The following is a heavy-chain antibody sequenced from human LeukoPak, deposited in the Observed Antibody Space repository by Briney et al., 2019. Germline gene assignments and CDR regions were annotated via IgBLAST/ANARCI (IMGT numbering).Heavy chain of an antibody. CDR2: ITPNSGDT. CDR1: GFTLTDY. Sequence: GASVKVSCKASGFTLTDYIHWVRQDPRQGLQWMGWITPNSGDTDYAQKFQGRVTMTRDTSISTVYMELSSLRSDDTAVYYCARADSVPAGDYHYWYMDVWGKGTTVTVSS. V-gene: IGHV1-2*02. CDR3: ARADSVPAGDYHYWYMDV. J-gene: IGHJ6*03. D-gene: IGHD2-2*01.